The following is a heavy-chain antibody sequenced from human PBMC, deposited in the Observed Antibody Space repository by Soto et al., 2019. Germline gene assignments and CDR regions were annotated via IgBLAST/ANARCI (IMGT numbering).Heavy chain of an antibody. V-gene: IGHV4-39*02. Sequence: SETLSLTCTVSGGSISSSSYYWGWIRQPPGKGLEWIGSIYYSGSTYYNPSLKSRVTISVDTSKNQFSLKLSSVTAADTAVYYCAREGDYDSSGYYSLDYWGQGTLVTVSS. CDR2: IYYSGST. CDR1: GGSISSSSYY. D-gene: IGHD3-22*01. CDR3: AREGDYDSSGYYSLDY. J-gene: IGHJ4*02.